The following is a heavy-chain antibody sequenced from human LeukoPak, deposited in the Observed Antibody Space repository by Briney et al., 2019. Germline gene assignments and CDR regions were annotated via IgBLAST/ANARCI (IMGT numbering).Heavy chain of an antibody. CDR3: VRDRYGDGFAHFDY. J-gene: IGHJ4*02. V-gene: IGHV1-2*02. Sequence: ASVKVSFKASGYTFSSYAMHWVRQAPGQGLEWMGWITPSGDTNYAQKFQGRVAITRDTSITTAYMDLSRLTSDDTAVYYCVRDRYGDGFAHFDYWGQGALVTVSS. CDR2: ITPSGDT. CDR1: GYTFSSYA. D-gene: IGHD5-24*01.